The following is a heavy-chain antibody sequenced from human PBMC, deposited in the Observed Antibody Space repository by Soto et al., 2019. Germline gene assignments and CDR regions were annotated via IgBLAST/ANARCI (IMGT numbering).Heavy chain of an antibody. CDR3: ARVAITIFGVGNFDY. V-gene: IGHV3-30*03. J-gene: IGHJ4*02. CDR2: ISYDGSNK. Sequence: PGGSLRLSCAASGFTFSSYGMHLVRQAPGKGLEWVAVISYDGSNKYYADSVKGRFTISRDNSKNTLYLQMNSLRAEDTAVYYRARVAITIFGVGNFDYWGQGTLVTVSS. CDR1: GFTFSSYG. D-gene: IGHD3-3*01.